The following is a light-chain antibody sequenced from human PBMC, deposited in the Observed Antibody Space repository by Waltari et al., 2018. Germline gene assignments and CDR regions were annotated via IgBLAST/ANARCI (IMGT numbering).Light chain of an antibody. V-gene: IGLV2-23*02. J-gene: IGLJ2*01. CDR1: SRTVGNYTL. Sequence: QSALTQPASVSGSPGPSITISCTGTSRTVGNYTLVSWYQHHPGKVPKLMIYEVTKRPSGISNRFSGSKSGNTASLTISGLQAEDEGDYYCCSYAGSRIVVFGGGTKMTVL. CDR3: CSYAGSRIVV. CDR2: EVT.